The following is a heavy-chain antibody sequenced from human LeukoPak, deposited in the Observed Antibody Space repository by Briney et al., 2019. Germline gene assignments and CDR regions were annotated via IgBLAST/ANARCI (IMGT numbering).Heavy chain of an antibody. V-gene: IGHV3-23*01. D-gene: IGHD3-3*01. CDR1: GFTFSSYA. CDR2: ISGSGGST. J-gene: IGHJ4*02. Sequence: GGSLRLSCAASGFTFSSYAMNWVRQAPGKGLEWVSAISGSGGSTYYADSVKGRFTISRDNSKNTPYLQMNSLRAEDTAVYYCAKRIYDFWSGYYRRAENHFDYWGQGTLVTVSS. CDR3: AKRIYDFWSGYYRRAENHFDY.